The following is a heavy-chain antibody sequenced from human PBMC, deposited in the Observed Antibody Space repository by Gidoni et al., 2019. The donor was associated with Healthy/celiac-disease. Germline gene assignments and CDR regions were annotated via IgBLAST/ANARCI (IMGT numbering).Heavy chain of an antibody. J-gene: IGHJ4*02. D-gene: IGHD3-10*01. Sequence: EVQLVESGGGLVKPGGSLRLSCAASGFTFSTAWMSWVRQAPGKGLEWVGRIKSKTDGGTTDYAAPVKGRFTISRDDSKNTLYLQMNSLKTEDTAVYYCTTDWSSGGATVDYWGQGTLVTVSS. CDR1: GFTFSTAW. V-gene: IGHV3-15*01. CDR2: IKSKTDGGTT. CDR3: TTDWSSGGATVDY.